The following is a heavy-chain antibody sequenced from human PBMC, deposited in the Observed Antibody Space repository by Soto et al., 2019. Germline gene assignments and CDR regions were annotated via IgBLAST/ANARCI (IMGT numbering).Heavy chain of an antibody. CDR3: ACTVCSGNTCYRDFDF. Sequence: QVQLVQSGAEVKKPASSVKVSCKASGGAFSSYTINWVRQAPGQGLVWMGRIFPVVDVAHYAPNFQDRVTIPADTSTNTAFMELSSLTSDDTAGYYWACTVCSGNTCYRDFDFWGQGTLVTVSS. D-gene: IGHD6-19*01. V-gene: IGHV1-69*02. CDR1: GGAFSSYT. CDR2: IFPVVDVA. J-gene: IGHJ4*02.